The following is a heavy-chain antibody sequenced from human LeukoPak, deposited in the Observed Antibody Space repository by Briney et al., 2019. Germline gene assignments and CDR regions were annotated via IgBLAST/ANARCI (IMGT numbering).Heavy chain of an antibody. V-gene: IGHV4-38-2*01. D-gene: IGHD3-10*01. CDR3: ALNYYGSGTMDY. J-gene: IGHJ4*02. Sequence: GSLRLSCVASGFSFSDYYMSWIRQPPGKGLEWIGSICYSGSTYYNPSLKSRVTISVDTSKNQFSLKLSSVTAADTAVYYCALNYYGSGTMDYWGQGTLVTVSS. CDR2: ICYSGST. CDR1: GFSFSDYY.